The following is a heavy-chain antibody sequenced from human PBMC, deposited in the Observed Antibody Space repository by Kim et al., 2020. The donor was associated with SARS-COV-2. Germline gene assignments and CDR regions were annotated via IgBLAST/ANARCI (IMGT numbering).Heavy chain of an antibody. D-gene: IGHD3-10*01. J-gene: IGHJ5*02. CDR2: ISSSSSYI. V-gene: IGHV3-21*01. Sequence: GGSLRLSCAASGFTFSSYSMNWVRQAPGKGLEWVSSISSSSSYIYYADSVKGRFTISRDNAKNSLYLQMNSLRAEDTAVYYCARDMAQGAAWFDPWGQGTLVTVSS. CDR3: ARDMAQGAAWFDP. CDR1: GFTFSSYS.